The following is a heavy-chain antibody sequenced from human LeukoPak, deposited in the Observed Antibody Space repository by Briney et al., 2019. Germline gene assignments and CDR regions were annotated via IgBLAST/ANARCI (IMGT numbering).Heavy chain of an antibody. CDR1: GGSISSGGYY. Sequence: PSQTLSLTCTVSGGSISSGGYYWSWIRQHPGKGLEWIGYIYYSGSTYYNPSLKSRVTISVDTSKNQFSLKLSSVTAADTAVYYCASHSYCSSTSCYTNFGEFDYWGQGTLVTVSS. CDR2: IYYSGST. J-gene: IGHJ4*02. CDR3: ASHSYCSSTSCYTNFGEFDY. D-gene: IGHD2-2*02. V-gene: IGHV4-31*03.